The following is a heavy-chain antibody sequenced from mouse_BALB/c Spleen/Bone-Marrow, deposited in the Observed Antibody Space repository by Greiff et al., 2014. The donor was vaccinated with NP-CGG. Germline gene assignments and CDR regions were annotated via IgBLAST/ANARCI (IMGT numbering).Heavy chain of an antibody. J-gene: IGHJ4*01. CDR2: IWAGGIT. D-gene: IGHD2-14*01. Sequence: VKLMESGPGLVAPSQSLSITCTVSGFSLTSYGVHWVRQPPGKGLEWLGVIWAGGITNYNSTLMSRLSINKDDSKSKVFLKMNSLQTDDTAMYYCARGGYYKYDEDAMDYWGQGTSGPVSS. CDR3: ARGGYYKYDEDAMDY. V-gene: IGHV2-9*02. CDR1: GFSLTSYG.